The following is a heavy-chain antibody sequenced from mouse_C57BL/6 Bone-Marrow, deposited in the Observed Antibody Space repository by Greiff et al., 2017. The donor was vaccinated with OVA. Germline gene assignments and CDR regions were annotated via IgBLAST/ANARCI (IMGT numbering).Heavy chain of an antibody. D-gene: IGHD2-2*01. CDR1: EYEFPSHD. J-gene: IGHJ3*01. CDR3: ASIYYGYAFAY. Sequence: EVMLVESGGGLVQPGESLKLSCESNEYEFPSHDMSWVRKTPEKRLELVAAINSDGGSTYYPDTMERRFIISRDNTKKTLYLQMSSLRSEDTALYYGASIYYGYAFAYWGQGTLVTVSA. V-gene: IGHV5-2*01. CDR2: INSDGGST.